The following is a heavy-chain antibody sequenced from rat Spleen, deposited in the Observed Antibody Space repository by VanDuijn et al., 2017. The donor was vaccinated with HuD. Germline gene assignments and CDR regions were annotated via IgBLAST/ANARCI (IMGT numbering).Heavy chain of an antibody. Sequence: EVQLVESGGGLVQPGRSLKLSCAASGFTFSNYGMAWVRQAPTKGLEWVATISYDGSSTYYRESVKGRFTISRDNAKSTLYLQMDSLRSEDTATYYCARQGSNNYGWFAYWGQGTLVTVSS. CDR1: GFTFSNYG. J-gene: IGHJ3*01. D-gene: IGHD1-10*01. CDR2: ISYDGSST. CDR3: ARQGSNNYGWFAY. V-gene: IGHV5-29*01.